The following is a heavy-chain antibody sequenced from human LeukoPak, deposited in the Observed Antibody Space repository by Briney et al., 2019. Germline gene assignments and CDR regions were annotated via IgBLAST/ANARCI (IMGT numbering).Heavy chain of an antibody. D-gene: IGHD1-26*01. Sequence: GGSLRLSCAASGFTFSSYAMHWVRQAPGKGLEWVAVISYDGSNRYYADSVKGRFTISRDNSKNTLYLQMNSLRAEDTAVYYCARSPGGARDAFDIWGQGTMVTVSS. V-gene: IGHV3-30-3*01. CDR2: ISYDGSNR. CDR3: ARSPGGARDAFDI. J-gene: IGHJ3*02. CDR1: GFTFSSYA.